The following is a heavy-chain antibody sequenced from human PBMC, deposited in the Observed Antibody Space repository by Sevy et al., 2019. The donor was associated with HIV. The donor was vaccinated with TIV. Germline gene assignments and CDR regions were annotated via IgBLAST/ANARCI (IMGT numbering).Heavy chain of an antibody. CDR1: GFTVSSNY. V-gene: IGHV3-53*01. CDR2: IYSGGST. J-gene: IGHJ6*03. D-gene: IGHD3-10*01. Sequence: GGSLRLSCAASGFTVSSNYMSWVRQAPGKGLEWVSVIYSGGSTYYADSEKGRFTISRDNSKNTLYLQMNSLRAEDTAVYYCARVGQPSKQYYYYMDVWGKGTTVTVSS. CDR3: ARVGQPSKQYYYYMDV.